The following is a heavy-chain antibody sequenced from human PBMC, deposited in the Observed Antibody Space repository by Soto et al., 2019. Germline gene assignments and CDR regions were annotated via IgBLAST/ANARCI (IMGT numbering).Heavy chain of an antibody. CDR2: TYYRSKWYN. Sequence: PSQTLSLTCAIPGDRVSSNSAAWNWLRQSPSRGLEWLGRTYYRSKWYNDYVVSVKSRITINPDTSKNQFSLQLNSVTPEDTAVYYCARERGVLSEAFDIWGQGTVVTVSS. J-gene: IGHJ3*02. CDR3: ARERGVLSEAFDI. D-gene: IGHD3-10*01. CDR1: GDRVSSNSAA. V-gene: IGHV6-1*01.